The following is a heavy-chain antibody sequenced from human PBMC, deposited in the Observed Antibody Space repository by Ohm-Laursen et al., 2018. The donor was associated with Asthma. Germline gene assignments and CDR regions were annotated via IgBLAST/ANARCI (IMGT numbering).Heavy chain of an antibody. CDR3: ARDVMEWYLPAFDF. J-gene: IGHJ4*02. D-gene: IGHD3-3*01. CDR2: GGSYYDGGLK. CDR1: GFTFSNFA. Sequence: SLRLSCTASGFTFSNFAMHWVRQAPGKGLEWVAVGGSYYDGGLKYYADSVNGRFTVSRDDSKNTLYLQMNSLRPDDTAVYYCARDVMEWYLPAFDFWGQGTLVTVSS. V-gene: IGHV3-30-3*01.